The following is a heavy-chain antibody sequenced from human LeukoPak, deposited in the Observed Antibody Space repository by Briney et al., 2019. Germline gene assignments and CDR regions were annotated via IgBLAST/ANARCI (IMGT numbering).Heavy chain of an antibody. CDR1: GFTFSNAW. Sequence: GGSLRLSCAASGFTFSNAWMSWVRQAPGKGLEWVGRIKSKTDGGTTDYAAPVKGRFTISRDDSKNTLYLQMNSLKTEDTAVYYCTTDGGAYDILTGYYKVYYWGQGTLVTVSS. CDR3: TTDGGAYDILTGYYKVYY. J-gene: IGHJ4*02. V-gene: IGHV3-15*01. CDR2: IKSKTDGGTT. D-gene: IGHD3-9*01.